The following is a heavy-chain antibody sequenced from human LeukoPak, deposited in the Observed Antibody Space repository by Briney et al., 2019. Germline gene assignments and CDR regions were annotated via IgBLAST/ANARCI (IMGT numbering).Heavy chain of an antibody. CDR2: IKQDGSEK. Sequence: GGSLRVSCAASGFTFSSDWMSWVRQAPGKGLEWVANIKQDGSEKYYVDSVKGRFTISRDNAKNSLYLQMNSLRAEDTAVYYCTRESAYGRYFNWTYGSYFDYWGQGTLVTVSS. V-gene: IGHV3-7*01. CDR3: TRESAYGRYFNWTYGSYFDY. J-gene: IGHJ4*02. D-gene: IGHD3-9*01. CDR1: GFTFSSDW.